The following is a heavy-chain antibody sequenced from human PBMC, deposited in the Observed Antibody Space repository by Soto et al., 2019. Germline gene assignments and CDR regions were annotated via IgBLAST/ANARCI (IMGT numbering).Heavy chain of an antibody. CDR1: GFTFSSYD. V-gene: IGHV3-13*01. J-gene: IGHJ4*02. D-gene: IGHD3-22*01. CDR2: IGTAGDT. Sequence: GGSLRLSCAASGFTFSSYDMHWVRQATGKGLEWVSAIGTAGDTYYPGSVKGRFTISRENAKKSLYLQMNSLRAGDTAVYYCARAPYDSSGFDYWGQGTLVPVYS. CDR3: ARAPYDSSGFDY.